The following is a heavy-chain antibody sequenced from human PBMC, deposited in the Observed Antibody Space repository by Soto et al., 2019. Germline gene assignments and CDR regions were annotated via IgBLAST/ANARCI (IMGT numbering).Heavy chain of an antibody. Sequence: QVKLVQSGAEVKKPGASVKVSCKASGYTFTSYGISWVRQAPGQGLEWMGWISAYNGNTNYAQKLQGRVTMTTDTSTSTAYMELRSLRSDDTAVYYCARDRGYCSGGSCYDYYYYYGMDVWGQGTTVTVSS. V-gene: IGHV1-18*04. D-gene: IGHD2-15*01. J-gene: IGHJ6*02. CDR3: ARDRGYCSGGSCYDYYYYYGMDV. CDR2: ISAYNGNT. CDR1: GYTFTSYG.